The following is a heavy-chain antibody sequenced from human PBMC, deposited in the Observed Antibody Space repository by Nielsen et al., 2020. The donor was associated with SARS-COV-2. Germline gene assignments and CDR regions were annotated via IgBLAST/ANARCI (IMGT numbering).Heavy chain of an antibody. CDR1: GGSISSSSYY. CDR3: ARAPRKGITGTPRKWSYYMDV. Sequence: SETLSLTCTVSGGSISSSSYYWGWIRQPPGKGLEWIGSIYYSGSTYYNPSLKSRVTISVDTSKNQFSLKLSSVTAADTAVYYCARAPRKGITGTPRKWSYYMDVWGKGTTVTVSS. V-gene: IGHV4-39*07. CDR2: IYYSGST. J-gene: IGHJ6*03. D-gene: IGHD1-7*01.